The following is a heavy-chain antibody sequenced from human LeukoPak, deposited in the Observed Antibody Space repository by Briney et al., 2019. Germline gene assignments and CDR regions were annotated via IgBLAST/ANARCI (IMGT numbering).Heavy chain of an antibody. Sequence: SETLYLTCTVSGGSISSYYWSWIRQPPGKGLEWIGYIYYSGSTNYNPSLKSRVTISVDTSENQFSLKLSSVTAADTAVYYCAREWKTALDYWGQGTLVTVSS. J-gene: IGHJ4*02. CDR1: GGSISSYY. CDR2: IYYSGST. D-gene: IGHD2-21*02. V-gene: IGHV4-59*12. CDR3: AREWKTALDY.